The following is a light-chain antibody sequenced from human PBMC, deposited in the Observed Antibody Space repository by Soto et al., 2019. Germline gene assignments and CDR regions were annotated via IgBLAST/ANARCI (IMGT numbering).Light chain of an antibody. J-gene: IGKJ5*01. CDR2: DAS. V-gene: IGKV1-5*01. Sequence: DIQMTQSPSTLSASVGDRVNITCRASQSISSWLAWYQQKPGKAPKLLIYDASSLESGVPSRFSGSGSGTEFTLIISSLQSDAFATYYGQQYNSYPITFGQGTRLEIK. CDR3: QQYNSYPIT. CDR1: QSISSW.